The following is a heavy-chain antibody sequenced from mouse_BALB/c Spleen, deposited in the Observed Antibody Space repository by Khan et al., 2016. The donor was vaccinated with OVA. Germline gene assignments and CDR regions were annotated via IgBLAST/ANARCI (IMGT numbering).Heavy chain of an antibody. V-gene: IGHV2-6-1*01. CDR2: IWSDGST. J-gene: IGHJ4*01. Sequence: VQLKQSGPGLVAPSQSLSITCTISGFSLTSYGIPWVRQPPGKGLEWLVVIWSDGSTTYNSTLKSRLSITKDNSKSQVLLIMNSLQTDDTAMYYSAKQPCYHNYALDYWGQGTSVTVSS. CDR1: GFSLTSYG. D-gene: IGHD2-3*01. CDR3: AKQPCYHNYALDY.